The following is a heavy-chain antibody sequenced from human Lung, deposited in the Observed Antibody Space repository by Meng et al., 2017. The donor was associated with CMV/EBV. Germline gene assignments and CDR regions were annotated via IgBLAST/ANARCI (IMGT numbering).Heavy chain of an antibody. V-gene: IGHV5-51*01. Sequence: GEXLKISCKGSGYSFSTYWIAWVRQMPGKGLEWMGVIHPSDSETTYSPSFEGQVTISADKSISTVYLHWSYLKASDTGMYYCASGAGDYWGQGTLVTVSS. CDR1: GYSFSTYW. D-gene: IGHD1-26*01. CDR2: IHPSDSET. J-gene: IGHJ4*02. CDR3: ASGAGDY.